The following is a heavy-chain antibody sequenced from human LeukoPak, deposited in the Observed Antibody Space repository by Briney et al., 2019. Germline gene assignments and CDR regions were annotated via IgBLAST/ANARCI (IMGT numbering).Heavy chain of an antibody. CDR3: AKDGAWLRFDD. D-gene: IGHD5-12*01. Sequence: ASVTVSCKASGGTFSSYAISWVRQAPGQGLEWMGWISAYNGNTNYAQKLQGRVTMTTDTSTSTAYMELRSLRSDDTAVYYCAKDGAWLRFDDWGQGILVTVSS. V-gene: IGHV1-18*01. CDR1: GGTFSSYA. J-gene: IGHJ4*02. CDR2: ISAYNGNT.